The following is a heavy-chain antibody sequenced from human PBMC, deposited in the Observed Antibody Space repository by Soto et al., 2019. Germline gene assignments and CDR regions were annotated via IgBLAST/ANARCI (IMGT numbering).Heavy chain of an antibody. CDR2: IWYDGSNK. CDR1: GFTFSSYG. V-gene: IGHV3-33*01. J-gene: IGHJ4*02. Sequence: QVQLVESGGGVVQPGGSLRLSCAASGFTFSSYGMHWVRQAPGKGLEWVAVIWYDGSNKDYADSVKGRFTISRDNSKNTLHRKLNSRRAKDTAAYYWARSCDGERNSAVAGPPNCEYWGQGPRVTVSS. CDR3: ARSCDGERNSAVAGPPNCEY. D-gene: IGHD3-10*01.